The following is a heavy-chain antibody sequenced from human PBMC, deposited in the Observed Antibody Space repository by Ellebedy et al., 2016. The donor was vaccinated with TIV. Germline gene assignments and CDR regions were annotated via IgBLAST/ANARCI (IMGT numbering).Heavy chain of an antibody. J-gene: IGHJ6*02. CDR2: INHSGST. Sequence: MPSETLSLTCAVYGGSFSGYYWSWIRQPPGKGLEWIGEINHSGSTNYNPSLKSRVTISVDTSKNQFSLKLSSVTAADTAVYYCARYMVYVFYGMDVWGQGTTVTVSS. CDR1: GGSFSGYY. D-gene: IGHD2-8*01. CDR3: ARYMVYVFYGMDV. V-gene: IGHV4-34*01.